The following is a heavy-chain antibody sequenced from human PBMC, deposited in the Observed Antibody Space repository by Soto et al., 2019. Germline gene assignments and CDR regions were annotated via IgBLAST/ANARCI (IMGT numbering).Heavy chain of an antibody. Sequence: QVQLQQWGAGLLKPSETLSLTCAVYGGSFSGYYWSWIRQPPGKGLEWIGEINHSGSTNYNPSLKSRVTISVDTSKNQFSLKLSSVTAADTAVYYCARALRGYSRRYFDYWGQGTLVTVSS. CDR1: GGSFSGYY. CDR3: ARALRGYSRRYFDY. V-gene: IGHV4-34*01. J-gene: IGHJ4*02. D-gene: IGHD5-18*01. CDR2: INHSGST.